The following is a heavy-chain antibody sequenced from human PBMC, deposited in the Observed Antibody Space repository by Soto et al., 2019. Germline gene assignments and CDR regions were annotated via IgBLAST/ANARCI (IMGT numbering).Heavy chain of an antibody. Sequence: GGSLRLSCAASGFTFSSYALSWVRQAPGKGLEWVSAISGSGGSTYYADSVKGRFTISRDNSKNTLYLQMNSLRAEDTAVYYCAKDNPLYSSSWPLDYWGQGTLVTVSS. J-gene: IGHJ4*02. CDR1: GFTFSSYA. CDR3: AKDNPLYSSSWPLDY. D-gene: IGHD6-13*01. V-gene: IGHV3-23*01. CDR2: ISGSGGST.